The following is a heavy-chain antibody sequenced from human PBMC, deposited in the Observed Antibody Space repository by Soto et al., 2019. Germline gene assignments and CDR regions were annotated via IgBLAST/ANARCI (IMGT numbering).Heavy chain of an antibody. CDR2: IKQDGSEK. CDR3: ARSCAGSGCRDYYYYGMDV. V-gene: IGHV3-7*01. Sequence: QPGGSLRLSCAASGFTFSSYWMSWVRQAPGKGLEWVANIKQDGSEKYYVDSVKGRFTISRDNAKNSLYLQMNSLRAEDTAVYYCARSCAGSGCRDYYYYGMDVWGQGTTVTVSS. J-gene: IGHJ6*02. CDR1: GFTFSSYW. D-gene: IGHD6-19*01.